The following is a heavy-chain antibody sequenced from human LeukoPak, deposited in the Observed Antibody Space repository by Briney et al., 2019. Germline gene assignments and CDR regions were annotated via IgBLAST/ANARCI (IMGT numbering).Heavy chain of an antibody. V-gene: IGHV4-39*01. CDR3: ARVPGYSSGGWVY. J-gene: IGHJ4*02. CDR2: IYYSGST. Sequence: SETLSLTCTVSGGSISSSSYYWGWIRQPPGKGLEWIGSIYYSGSTYYNPSLKSRVTISVDTSKNQFSLKLSSVTAADTAVYYCARVPGYSSGGWVYWGQGTLVTVSS. D-gene: IGHD6-19*01. CDR1: GGSISSSSYY.